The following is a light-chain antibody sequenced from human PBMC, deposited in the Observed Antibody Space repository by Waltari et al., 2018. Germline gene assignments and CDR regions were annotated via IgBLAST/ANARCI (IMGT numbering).Light chain of an antibody. CDR2: EIH. CDR3: SSYTSSTLNV. Sequence: QSALTQPASVSGSPGQSITISCTGSRSHIGDYNYVSWYQPHPGNAPKLIIYEIHNRPSGVSSRFSGSKSGTTASLTISGLQTEDEADYFCSSYTSSTLNVFGSGTRVTVL. V-gene: IGLV2-14*03. CDR1: RSHIGDYNY. J-gene: IGLJ1*01.